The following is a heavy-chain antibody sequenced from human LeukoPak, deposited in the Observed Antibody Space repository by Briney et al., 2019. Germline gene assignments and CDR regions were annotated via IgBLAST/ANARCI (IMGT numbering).Heavy chain of an antibody. CDR2: ISSSSSYI. CDR1: GFTFSSYS. D-gene: IGHD2-15*01. Sequence: GGSLRLSCAASGFTFSSYSMNWVRQAPGKGLEWVSSISSSSSYIYYADSVKGRFTISRDNAKNSLYLQMNSLRAEDTAVYYCARGRRSPPVVVVAATRSRWFDPWGQGTLVTVSS. CDR3: ARGRRSPPVVVVAATRSRWFDP. J-gene: IGHJ5*02. V-gene: IGHV3-21*01.